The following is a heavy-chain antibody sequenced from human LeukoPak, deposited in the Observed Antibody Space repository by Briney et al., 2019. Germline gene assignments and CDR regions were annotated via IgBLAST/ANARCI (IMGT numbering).Heavy chain of an antibody. CDR3: ARDSITMTAFDI. V-gene: IGHV1-69*13. CDR2: IIPIFGTA. CDR1: GGTFSSYA. Sequence: ASVKVSCKASGGTFSSYAISWVRQAPGQGLECMGGIIPIFGTANYAQKLQGRVTITADESTSTAYMELSSLRSEDTAVYYCARDSITMTAFDIWGQGTMVTVSS. J-gene: IGHJ3*02. D-gene: IGHD3-22*01.